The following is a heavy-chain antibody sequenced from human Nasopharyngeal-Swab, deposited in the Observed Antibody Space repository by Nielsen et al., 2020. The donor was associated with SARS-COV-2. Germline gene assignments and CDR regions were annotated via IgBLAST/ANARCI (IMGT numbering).Heavy chain of an antibody. D-gene: IGHD1-26*01. CDR3: AREVVGGLVDS. J-gene: IGHJ4*02. CDR1: GGSISSGSIRSYY. CDR2: FSYTGIT. V-gene: IGHV4-61*01. Sequence: SETLSLTCTVSGGSISSGSIRSYYWSWIRPPPGQGLEWIGYFSYTGITNYNPSLKSRVTISVDMSKNQFSLKLSSVAAADTAVYYCAREVVGGLVDSWGQGTLVTVSS.